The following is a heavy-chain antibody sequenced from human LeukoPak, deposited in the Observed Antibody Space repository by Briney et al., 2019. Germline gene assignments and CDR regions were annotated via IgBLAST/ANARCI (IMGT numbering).Heavy chain of an antibody. V-gene: IGHV3-43*01. J-gene: IGHJ6*02. CDR1: GFTFDDYT. CDR3: AKEGMATVFYYYGMDV. CDR2: ISWDGGST. Sequence: GGSLRLSCAASGFTFDDYTLHWVRQAPGKGLEWVSLISWDGGSTYYADSVKGRFTISRDNSKNSLYLQMNSLRTEDTALYYCAKEGMATVFYYYGMDVWGQGTTVTVSS. D-gene: IGHD5-24*01.